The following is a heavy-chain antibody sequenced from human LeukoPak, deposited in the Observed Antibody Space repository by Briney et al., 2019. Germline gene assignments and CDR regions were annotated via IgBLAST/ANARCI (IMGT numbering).Heavy chain of an antibody. J-gene: IGHJ6*02. Sequence: GGSLRLSCVASGFNFSNHPLSWVRQAPGQGPEWVSAINASGTGTFYADSVRGRFVISRDNSEKKMFLQMNSLRAEDTAVYYCTSGMDVWGQGTAV. CDR3: TSGMDV. CDR2: INASGTGT. D-gene: IGHD5-12*01. CDR1: GFNFSNHP. V-gene: IGHV3-23*01.